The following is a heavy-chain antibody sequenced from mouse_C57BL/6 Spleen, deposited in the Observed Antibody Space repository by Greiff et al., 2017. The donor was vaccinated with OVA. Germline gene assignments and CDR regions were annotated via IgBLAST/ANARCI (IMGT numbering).Heavy chain of an antibody. CDR1: GYTFTSYW. D-gene: IGHD2-5*01. Sequence: QVQLQQPGAELVMPGASVKLSCKASGYTFTSYWMHWVKQRPGQGLEWIGEIDPSDSYTNYNQKFKGKSTLTVDKSSSTAYMQLSSLTSEDSAVYYCARAYYSKGWYFDVWGTGTTVTVSS. V-gene: IGHV1-69*01. CDR2: IDPSDSYT. CDR3: ARAYYSKGWYFDV. J-gene: IGHJ1*03.